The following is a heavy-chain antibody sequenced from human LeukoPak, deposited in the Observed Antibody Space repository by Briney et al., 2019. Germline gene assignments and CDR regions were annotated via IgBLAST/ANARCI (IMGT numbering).Heavy chain of an antibody. CDR3: ARALRYFDWCWAG. CDR2: INHSGST. Sequence: SETLSLTCAVYGGSFSGYYWSWIRQPPGKGLEWIGEINHSGSTNYSPSLKSRVTISVDTSKNQFSLKLSSVTAADTAVYYCARALRYFDWCWAGWGQGTLVTV. V-gene: IGHV4-34*01. CDR1: GGSFSGYY. D-gene: IGHD3-9*01. J-gene: IGHJ4*02.